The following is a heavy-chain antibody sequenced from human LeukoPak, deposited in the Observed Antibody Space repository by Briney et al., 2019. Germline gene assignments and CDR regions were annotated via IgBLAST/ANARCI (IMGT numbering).Heavy chain of an antibody. CDR3: ARNPTMIVVVDFDY. Sequence: ASVKVSCKASGYTFTGYYIHWVRQAPGQGLEWMGWISAYNGNTNYAQKLQGKVTMTTDTSTSTAYMELRSLRSDDTAVYYCARNPTMIVVVDFDYWGQGTLVTVSS. V-gene: IGHV1-18*04. CDR2: ISAYNGNT. CDR1: GYTFTGYY. J-gene: IGHJ4*02. D-gene: IGHD3-22*01.